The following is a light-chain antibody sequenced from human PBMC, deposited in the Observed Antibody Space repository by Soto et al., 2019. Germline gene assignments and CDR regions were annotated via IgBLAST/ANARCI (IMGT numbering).Light chain of an antibody. Sequence: ESVMTQYPATLSVSPGEKATLSYRASQTVSNNLAWYQQKPGQAPRLLIYFASTRATGIPARFSGSGSGTEFTLTISTLQSEDFAVYYCQHSNEWPLTFGGGTKVETK. V-gene: IGKV3-15*01. J-gene: IGKJ4*01. CDR1: QTVSNN. CDR3: QHSNEWPLT. CDR2: FAS.